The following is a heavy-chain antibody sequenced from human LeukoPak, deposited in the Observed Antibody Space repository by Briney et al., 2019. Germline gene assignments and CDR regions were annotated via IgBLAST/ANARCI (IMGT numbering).Heavy chain of an antibody. Sequence: GGSLRLSCAASGFIFSNYYMSWIRQAPGKGLEWVSYISGSSRYTNYADSVKGRFTISRDNAKNSLYLQMNSLRAEDTAVYYCARDFNDFWSGYYYYWGQGTLVTVPS. D-gene: IGHD3-3*01. CDR3: ARDFNDFWSGYYYY. CDR2: ISGSSRYT. V-gene: IGHV3-11*06. J-gene: IGHJ4*02. CDR1: GFIFSNYY.